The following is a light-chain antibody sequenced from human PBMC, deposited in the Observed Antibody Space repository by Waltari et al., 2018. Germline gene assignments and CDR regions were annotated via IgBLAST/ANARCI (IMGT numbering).Light chain of an antibody. J-gene: IGLJ2*01. CDR1: NPNLGAGHD. V-gene: IGLV1-40*01. CDR3: QSYDNSLAGYVV. CDR2: GNM. Sequence: QPVLTQPPSVSGAPGETVTIPCTGTNPNLGAGHDVPWYLQVPGTAPKLVIYGNMRRPSGVPDRFSGSKSGTSASLAITGLQAQDEASYYCQSYDNSLAGYVVFGGGTKLTVL.